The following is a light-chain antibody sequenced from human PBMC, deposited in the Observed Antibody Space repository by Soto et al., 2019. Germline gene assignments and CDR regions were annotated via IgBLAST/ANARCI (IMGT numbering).Light chain of an antibody. CDR3: SSYTSSSTL. CDR1: SSDVGGYNY. V-gene: IGLV2-14*01. Sequence: QSALTQPASVSGSPGQSVTISCTGTSSDVGGYNYVSWYQQHPGKAPKLMIYAVTDRPSGVSSRFSGFKSGNTASLTISGLQAEDEADYYCSSYTSSSTLFGTGTKVTVL. J-gene: IGLJ1*01. CDR2: AVT.